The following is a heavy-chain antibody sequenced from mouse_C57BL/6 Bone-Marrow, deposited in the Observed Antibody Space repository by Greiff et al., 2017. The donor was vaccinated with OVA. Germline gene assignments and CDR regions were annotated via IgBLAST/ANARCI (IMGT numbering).Heavy chain of an antibody. Sequence: EVQGVESGPSLVRPSQTLSLTCTVTGFSINSDCYWIWIRQFPGNKLEYIGYTFYSGITYYNPSLESRTYITRDTSKNQFSLKLSSVTTEDTATYYCARRGDLLRAMDYWGQGTSVTVSS. CDR1: GFSINSDCY. D-gene: IGHD2-1*01. V-gene: IGHV3-3*01. CDR3: ARRGDLLRAMDY. J-gene: IGHJ4*01. CDR2: TFYSGIT.